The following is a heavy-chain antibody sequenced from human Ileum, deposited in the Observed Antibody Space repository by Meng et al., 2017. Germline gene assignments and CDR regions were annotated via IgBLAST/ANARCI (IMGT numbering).Heavy chain of an antibody. J-gene: IGHJ3*02. CDR3: VGPVPAAMDDAFDI. Sequence: GESLKISCAASGFTFSSYSMNWVRQAPGKGLEWVSSISSSSSYIYYADSVKGRFTISRDNAKNSLYLQMNSLRAEDTAVYYCVGPVPAAMDDAFDIWGQGTMVT. D-gene: IGHD2-2*01. V-gene: IGHV3-21*01. CDR2: ISSSSSYI. CDR1: GFTFSSYS.